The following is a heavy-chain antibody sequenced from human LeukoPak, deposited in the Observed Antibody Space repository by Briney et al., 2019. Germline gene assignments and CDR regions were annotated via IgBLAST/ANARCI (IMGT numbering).Heavy chain of an antibody. J-gene: IGHJ4*02. Sequence: GGSLRLSCAASGFTFDDYAMHWVRQAPGKGLEWVSGISWNSGSIGYADSEKGRFTTSRDNSKNTLYLQMYSLGAEDTAVYYCAKATNSGTSRGSFDYWGQGTLVTVSS. D-gene: IGHD1-26*01. CDR1: GFTFDDYA. V-gene: IGHV3-9*01. CDR3: AKATNSGTSRGSFDY. CDR2: ISWNSGSI.